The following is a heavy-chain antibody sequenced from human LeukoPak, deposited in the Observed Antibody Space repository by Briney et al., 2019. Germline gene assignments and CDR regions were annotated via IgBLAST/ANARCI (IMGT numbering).Heavy chain of an antibody. Sequence: SVKVSCKASGGTFSSYAISWVRQAPGQGLEWMGGIIPIFGTANYAQKFQGRVTITTDESTSTAYMELSSLRSEDTVVYYCAMEYSSSSGGRGVWGQGTLVTVSS. CDR3: AMEYSSSSGGRGV. CDR1: GGTFSSYA. V-gene: IGHV1-69*05. D-gene: IGHD6-6*01. CDR2: IIPIFGTA. J-gene: IGHJ4*02.